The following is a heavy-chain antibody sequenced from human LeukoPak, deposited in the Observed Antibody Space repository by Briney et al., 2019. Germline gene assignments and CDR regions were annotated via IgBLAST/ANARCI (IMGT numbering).Heavy chain of an antibody. CDR1: GFTFSSYA. Sequence: GGSLRLSCAASGFTFSSYAMHWVRQAPGKGLEWVAVISYDGSNKYYADSVKGRFTISRDNAKNFLYLQMNSLRAEDTAVYYCARTYYDILTGYNPYFDYWGQGILVTVSS. J-gene: IGHJ4*02. CDR3: ARTYYDILTGYNPYFDY. CDR2: ISYDGSNK. D-gene: IGHD3-9*01. V-gene: IGHV3-30*04.